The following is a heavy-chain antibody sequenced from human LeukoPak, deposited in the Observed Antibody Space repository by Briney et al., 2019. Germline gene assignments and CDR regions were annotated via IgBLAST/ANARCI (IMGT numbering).Heavy chain of an antibody. CDR2: IFRSGET. J-gene: IGHJ5*02. Sequence: PSGTLSLTCTIFGGSINSSNWWNWVRQSPGKGLEWIGEIFRSGETNYNSPLESRLTISVDRTKNQFSLRLNSVTAADTAVYYCARGRHGDFGNWFDPWGQGTPVIVAS. CDR1: GGSINSSNW. V-gene: IGHV4-4*02. CDR3: ARGRHGDFGNWFDP. D-gene: IGHD4-17*01.